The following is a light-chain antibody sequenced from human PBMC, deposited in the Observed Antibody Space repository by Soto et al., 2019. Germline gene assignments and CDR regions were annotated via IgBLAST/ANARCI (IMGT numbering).Light chain of an antibody. CDR2: AAS. V-gene: IGKV1-39*01. J-gene: IGKJ5*01. Sequence: DIQMTQSPSSLSASVGDRVTITCRASQSISNYLNWYQQKPGKAPKFLIYAASSLQSGVPSRFRGSGSGTDFTLTISSLEPDDFATYYCQQSYNAPITFGQGTRLEIK. CDR3: QQSYNAPIT. CDR1: QSISNY.